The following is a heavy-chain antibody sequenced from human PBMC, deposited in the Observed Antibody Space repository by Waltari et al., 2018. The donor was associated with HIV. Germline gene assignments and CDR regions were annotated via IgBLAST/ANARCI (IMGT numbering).Heavy chain of an antibody. CDR3: ARGASIGGWVRNDY. D-gene: IGHD6-6*01. V-gene: IGHV4-39*07. CDR1: GGSISSSGYY. CDR2: IYYSGST. J-gene: IGHJ4*02. Sequence: QLQLQESGPGLVKPSETLSLTCTVSGGSISSSGYYWGWIRQPPGKGLEWIGTIYYSGSTYYNPSLKSRVTISADTSKNQFSLKLSSVTAADTAEYYCARGASIGGWVRNDYWGQGTLVTVSS.